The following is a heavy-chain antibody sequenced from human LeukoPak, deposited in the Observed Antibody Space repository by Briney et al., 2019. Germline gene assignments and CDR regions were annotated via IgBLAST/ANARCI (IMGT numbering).Heavy chain of an antibody. J-gene: IGHJ4*02. CDR1: GYTFTGYY. CDR3: ASTDGYSGYDGDDY. D-gene: IGHD5-12*01. Sequence: ASVKVSCKASGYTFTGYYMHWVRQAPGQGLEWMGWINPNSGGTNYAQKFQGRVTMTRDTSISTAYMELSRLRSDDTAVYYCASTDGYSGYDGDDYWGQGTLVTVSS. V-gene: IGHV1-2*02. CDR2: INPNSGGT.